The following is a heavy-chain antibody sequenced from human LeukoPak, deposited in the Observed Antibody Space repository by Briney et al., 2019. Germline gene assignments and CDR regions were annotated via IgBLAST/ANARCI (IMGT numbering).Heavy chain of an antibody. J-gene: IGHJ6*02. CDR2: ISGSGGST. D-gene: IGHD3-3*01. CDR1: GFTFSSYA. Sequence: GGSLRLSCAASGFTFSSYAMSWVRQAPGKGLEWVSAISGSGGSTYYADSVKGRFTISRDNSKNTLYLQMNSLRAEDTAVYYCAKAHARNYDFWSGSDYYYGMDVWGQGTMVTVSS. CDR3: AKAHARNYDFWSGSDYYYGMDV. V-gene: IGHV3-23*01.